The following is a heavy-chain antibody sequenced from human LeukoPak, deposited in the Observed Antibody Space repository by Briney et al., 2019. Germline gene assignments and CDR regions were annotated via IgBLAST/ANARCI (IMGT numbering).Heavy chain of an antibody. V-gene: IGHV4-59*12. J-gene: IGHJ4*02. CDR2: IYYSGST. D-gene: IGHD2-2*01. CDR1: GGSISSYY. CDR3: AISAMSLFRTYYFDY. Sequence: PSETLSLTCTVSGGSISSYYWSWIRQPPGKGLEWIGYIYYSGSTNYNPSLKSRVTISVDTSKNQFSLKLSSVTAADTAVYYCAISAMSLFRTYYFDYWGQGTLVTVSS.